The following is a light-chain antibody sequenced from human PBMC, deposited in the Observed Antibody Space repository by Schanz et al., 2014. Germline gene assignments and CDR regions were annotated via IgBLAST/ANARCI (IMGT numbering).Light chain of an antibody. CDR1: NSNIGSNL. V-gene: IGLV1-44*01. CDR2: NNN. CDR3: HSYDTSLAGQV. Sequence: QSVLTQPPSASGTPGQRVTISCSGSNSNIGSNLVTWYQQLPGTAPKLLIHNNNQRPSGVPDRFSGSKSGTSASLVITGLQADDEADYYCHSYDTSLAGQVFGTGTKLTVL. J-gene: IGLJ1*01.